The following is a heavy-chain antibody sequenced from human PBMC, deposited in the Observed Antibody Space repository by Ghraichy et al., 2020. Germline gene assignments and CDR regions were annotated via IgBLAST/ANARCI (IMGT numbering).Heavy chain of an antibody. CDR3: AKPVSVYGGNSC. D-gene: IGHD4-23*01. CDR2: ISGSGGSA. CDR1: GFTFSSYA. V-gene: IGHV3-23*01. J-gene: IGHJ4*02. Sequence: GGSLRLSCAASGFTFSSYAMSWVRQAPGKGLDWVSAISGSGGSAYYADSVKGRFTISRDNSKNTLYLQMNSLRAEDTAVYYCAKPVSVYGGNSCWGQGTLVTVSS.